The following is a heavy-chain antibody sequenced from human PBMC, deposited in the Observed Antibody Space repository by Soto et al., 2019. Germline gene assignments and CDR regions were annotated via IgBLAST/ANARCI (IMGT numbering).Heavy chain of an antibody. CDR1: GFTFSSYA. D-gene: IGHD2-2*01. V-gene: IGHV3-23*01. J-gene: IGHJ4*02. CDR2: ISGSGSST. CDR3: ARGAVVVPAAISDY. Sequence: GGSLRLSCAASGFTFSSYAMSWVRQAPGKGLEWVSAISGSGSSTSYADSVKGRFTISRDNAKNTLYLQMNSLRAEDTAVYYCARGAVVVPAAISDYWGQGTLVTVSS.